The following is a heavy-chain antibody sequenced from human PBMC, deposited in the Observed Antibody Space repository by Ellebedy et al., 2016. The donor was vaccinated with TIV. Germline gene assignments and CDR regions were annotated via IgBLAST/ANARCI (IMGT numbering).Heavy chain of an antibody. J-gene: IGHJ4*02. CDR3: ARDEYSLAH. D-gene: IGHD5-18*01. V-gene: IGHV3-11*06. CDR1: GFTFSDYY. Sequence: GESLKISCAASGFTFSDYYMSWVRQAPGMGLEWVSFISSSSNDISYADSVKGRFTISRDNAKNSVYLQMNSLRAEDTAVYYCARDEYSLAHWGQGTLVTVSS. CDR2: ISSSSNDI.